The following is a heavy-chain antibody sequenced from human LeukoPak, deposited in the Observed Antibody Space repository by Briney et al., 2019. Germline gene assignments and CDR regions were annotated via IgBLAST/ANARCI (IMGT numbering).Heavy chain of an antibody. CDR2: IYHSGST. V-gene: IGHV4-30-2*01. Sequence: SETLSLTCTVSGGSISSGGCYWSWIRQPPGKGLEWIGYIYHSGSTYYNPSLKSRVTISVDTSKKQFSLRLSSVTAADTAVYYCARRSLVRTVGYYYGMDVWGQGTTVTVSS. J-gene: IGHJ6*02. CDR3: ARRSLVRTVGYYYGMDV. CDR1: GGSISSGGCY. D-gene: IGHD1-26*01.